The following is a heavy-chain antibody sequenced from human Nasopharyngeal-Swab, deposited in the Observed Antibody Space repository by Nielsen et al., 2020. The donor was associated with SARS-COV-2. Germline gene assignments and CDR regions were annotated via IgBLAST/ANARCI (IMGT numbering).Heavy chain of an antibody. V-gene: IGHV1-18*01. CDR3: ARDDYYGDYRAY. J-gene: IGHJ4*02. Sequence: ASVKVSCKDSGYTFNSYGIRWVRQAPGQGLEWMGWISAYNGNTNYAQKLQGRVTMTTDTSTSTAYMALRSLRSDDTAVYYCARDDYYGDYRAYWGQGTLVTVSS. CDR1: GYTFNSYG. CDR2: ISAYNGNT. D-gene: IGHD4-17*01.